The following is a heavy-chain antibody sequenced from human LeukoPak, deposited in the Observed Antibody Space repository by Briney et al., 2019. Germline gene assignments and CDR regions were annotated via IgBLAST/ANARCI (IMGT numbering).Heavy chain of an antibody. Sequence: SETLSLTCTVSGGSISSYYWSWIRQPPGKGLEWIGEINHSGSTNYNPSLKSRVTISVDTSKNQFSLKLSSVTAADTAVYYCARTVLRYFDWLLHHYFDYWGQGTLVTVSS. CDR2: INHSGST. V-gene: IGHV4-34*01. D-gene: IGHD3-9*01. CDR1: GGSISSYY. J-gene: IGHJ4*02. CDR3: ARTVLRYFDWLLHHYFDY.